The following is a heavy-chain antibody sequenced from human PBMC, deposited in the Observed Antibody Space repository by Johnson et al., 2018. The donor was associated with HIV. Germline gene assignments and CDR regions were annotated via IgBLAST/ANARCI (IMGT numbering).Heavy chain of an antibody. CDR2: IKSKTDGGTT. V-gene: IGHV3-15*01. CDR3: TTGFAAFDI. CDR1: GFTFSNAW. J-gene: IGHJ3*02. Sequence: VQLVESGGGLVKPGGSLRLSCVASGFTFSNAWMSWVRQAPGKGLEWVCRIKSKTDGGTTDYAAPVKGRFTISRDDSKNTLYLQINSLKTEDTAVYYCTTGFAAFDIWGQGTMVTVSS.